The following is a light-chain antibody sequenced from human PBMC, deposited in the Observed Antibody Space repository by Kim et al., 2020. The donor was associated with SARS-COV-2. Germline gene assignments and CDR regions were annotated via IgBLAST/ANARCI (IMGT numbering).Light chain of an antibody. CDR3: CCSTTNSLDDV. CDR2: DVR. Sequence: QSALTQPASMSGSPGQSITISCSGTSSDIGNSNAVSWYQQRSGKAPRLIIFDVRDRPSGVSPRFSGSKSGNMASLTISGLQSEDEADYYCCCSTTNSLDDVGGSGKKVTVL. CDR1: SSDIGNSNA. J-gene: IGLJ1*01. V-gene: IGLV2-14*03.